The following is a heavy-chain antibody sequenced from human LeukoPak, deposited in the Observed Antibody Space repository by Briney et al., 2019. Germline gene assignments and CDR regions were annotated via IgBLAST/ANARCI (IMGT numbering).Heavy chain of an antibody. Sequence: GGSLRLSCAASGFTFSSYSMNWVRQAPGKGLEWVSSISSSSSCIYYADSVKGRFTISRDNAKNSLYLQMNSLRAEDTAVYYCARDLRGSSWYEFDYWGQGTLVTVSS. V-gene: IGHV3-21*01. J-gene: IGHJ4*02. CDR3: ARDLRGSSWYEFDY. CDR1: GFTFSSYS. CDR2: ISSSSSCI. D-gene: IGHD6-13*01.